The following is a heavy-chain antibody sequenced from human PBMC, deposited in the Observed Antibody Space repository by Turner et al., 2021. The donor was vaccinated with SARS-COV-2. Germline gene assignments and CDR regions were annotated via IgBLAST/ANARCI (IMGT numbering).Heavy chain of an antibody. D-gene: IGHD3-22*01. Sequence: QVQLVESGVGVVQPGRSLSLSCAASGFTFSIYALHWVRQAPGKGLEWVAVISYDGSNKYYADSVKGRFTISRDNSKNTLYLQMNSLRAEDTAVFYCARTTSGYYFEAFDIWGQGTMVTVSS. J-gene: IGHJ3*02. CDR2: ISYDGSNK. V-gene: IGHV3-30-3*01. CDR1: GFTFSIYA. CDR3: ARTTSGYYFEAFDI.